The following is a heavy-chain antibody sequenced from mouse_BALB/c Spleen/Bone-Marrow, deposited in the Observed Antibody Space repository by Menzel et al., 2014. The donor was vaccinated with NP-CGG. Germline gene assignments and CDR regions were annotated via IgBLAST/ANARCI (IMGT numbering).Heavy chain of an antibody. V-gene: IGHV14-3*02. CDR2: IDPANGNT. Sequence: VQLQQSGAELVKPGASVKLSCTVSGFNIKDTYMHWVKQRPEQGLDWIGRIDPANGNTKYDPKFQGKATITADTSSNAAYLQLSSLTSEDTAVYYCAREDYGNSYAMDYWGQGTSVTVSS. CDR1: GFNIKDTY. J-gene: IGHJ4*01. CDR3: AREDYGNSYAMDY. D-gene: IGHD2-1*01.